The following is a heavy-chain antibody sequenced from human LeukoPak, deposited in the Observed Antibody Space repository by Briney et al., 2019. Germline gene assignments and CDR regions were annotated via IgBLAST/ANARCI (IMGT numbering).Heavy chain of an antibody. D-gene: IGHD3-3*01. V-gene: IGHV3-21*01. J-gene: IGHJ4*02. CDR3: ARDHDFWSGSY. Sequence: GGSLRLSCAASGFTFSSYSMNWVRQAPGKELEWVSSISSSSSYIYYADSVKGRFTISRDNAKNSLYLQMNSLRAEDTAVYYCARDHDFWSGSYWGQGTLVTVSS. CDR2: ISSSSSYI. CDR1: GFTFSSYS.